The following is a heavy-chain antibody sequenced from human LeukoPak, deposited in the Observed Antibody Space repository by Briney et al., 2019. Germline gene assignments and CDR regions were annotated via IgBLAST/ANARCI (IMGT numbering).Heavy chain of an antibody. D-gene: IGHD6-19*01. CDR1: GLTFSSYS. CDR3: ARLQGAVAATYYFDY. J-gene: IGHJ4*02. CDR2: ISSSSSTI. Sequence: GGPLRLSCAASGLTFSSYSMNWVRQAPGKGLEGVSYISSSSSTIYYADSVKGRFTISRDKAKNALYLQMNSLRAEDTAVYYCARLQGAVAATYYFDYWGQGTLVTVSS. V-gene: IGHV3-48*01.